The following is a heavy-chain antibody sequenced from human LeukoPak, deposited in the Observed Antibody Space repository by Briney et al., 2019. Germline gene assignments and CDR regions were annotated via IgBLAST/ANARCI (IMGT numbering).Heavy chain of an antibody. D-gene: IGHD3-3*01. CDR2: TYYRSKWYN. J-gene: IGHJ4*02. CDR1: GDSVSSNSAA. V-gene: IGHV6-1*01. CDR3: ARSTTVTIFGVVEQLFDY. Sequence: SQTLSLTCAISGDSVSSNSAAWNWIRQSPSRGLEWLGRTYYRSKWYNDYAVSVKSRITINPDTSKNQFSLQLNSVTPEDTAVYYCARSTTVTIFGVVEQLFDYWGQGTLVTVSS.